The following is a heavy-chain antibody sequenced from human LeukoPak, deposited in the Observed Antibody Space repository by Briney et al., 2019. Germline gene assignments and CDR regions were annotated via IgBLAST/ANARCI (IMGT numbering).Heavy chain of an antibody. Sequence: PSETLSLTCAVYGGSFSGYYWSWIRQPPGKGLEWIGEINHSGSTNYNPSLKSRVTISVDTSKNQFSLKLSSVTAADTAVYYCARGQRSTMIGVVKFDYWGQGTLVTVSS. D-gene: IGHD3-22*01. V-gene: IGHV4-34*01. J-gene: IGHJ4*02. CDR2: INHSGST. CDR3: ARGQRSTMIGVVKFDY. CDR1: GGSFSGYY.